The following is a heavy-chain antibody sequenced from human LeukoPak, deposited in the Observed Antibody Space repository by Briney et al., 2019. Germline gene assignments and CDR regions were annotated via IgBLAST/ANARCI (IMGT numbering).Heavy chain of an antibody. CDR2: ISYSGGT. CDR3: AREVEYYDSSGYRPHAFDI. J-gene: IGHJ3*02. V-gene: IGHV4-39*02. CDR1: GGSISSSYYY. Sequence: PSETLSLTCTVSGGSISSSYYYWGWIRQPPGKGLEWIGSISYSGGTSYNPSLRSRVTISVDTSKNQFSLKLNSVTAADTAVYYCAREVEYYDSSGYRPHAFDIWGQGTVVTVSS. D-gene: IGHD3-22*01.